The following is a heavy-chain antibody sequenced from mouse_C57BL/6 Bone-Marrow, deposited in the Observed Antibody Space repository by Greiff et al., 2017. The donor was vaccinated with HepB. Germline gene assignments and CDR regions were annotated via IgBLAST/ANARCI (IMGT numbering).Heavy chain of an antibody. CDR3: ARSYYSSWFAY. Sequence: DVHLVESGGDLVKPGGSLKLSCAASGFTFSSYGMSWVRQTPDKRLEWVATISSGGSYTYYPDSVKGRFTISRDNAKNTLYLQMSSLKSEDTAMYYCARSYYSSWFAYWGQGTLVTVSA. J-gene: IGHJ3*01. CDR2: ISSGGSYT. D-gene: IGHD2-12*01. CDR1: GFTFSSYG. V-gene: IGHV5-6*01.